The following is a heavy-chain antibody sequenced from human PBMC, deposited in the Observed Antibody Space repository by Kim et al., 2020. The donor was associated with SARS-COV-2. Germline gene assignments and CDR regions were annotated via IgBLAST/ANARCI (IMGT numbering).Heavy chain of an antibody. CDR2: ISSSSSYI. CDR3: ARENSNWGNYYFDY. J-gene: IGHJ4*02. CDR1: GFTFSSYS. V-gene: IGHV3-21*01. D-gene: IGHD7-27*01. Sequence: GGSLRLSCAASGFTFSSYSMNWVRQAPGKGLEWVSSISSSSSYIYYADSVKGRFTISRDNAKNSLYLQMNSLRAEDTAVYYCARENSNWGNYYFDYWGQGTLVTVSS.